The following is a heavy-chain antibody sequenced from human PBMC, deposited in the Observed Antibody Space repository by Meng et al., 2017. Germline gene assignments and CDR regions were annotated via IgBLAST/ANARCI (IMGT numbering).Heavy chain of an antibody. CDR1: GFTFSSYW. CDR3: ARDRDGYNWFDP. Sequence: EVQLVESGGGLVQPGWSLRLSCAASGFTFSSYWMHWVRQAPGKGLVWVSRINSDGSSTSYADSVKGRFTISRDNSKNTLYLQMNSLRAEDTAVYYCARDRDGYNWFDPWGQGTLVTVSS. CDR2: INSDGSST. D-gene: IGHD5-24*01. J-gene: IGHJ5*02. V-gene: IGHV3-74*01.